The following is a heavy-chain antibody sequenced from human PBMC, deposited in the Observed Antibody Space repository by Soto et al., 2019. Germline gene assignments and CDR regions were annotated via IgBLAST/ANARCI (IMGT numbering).Heavy chain of an antibody. J-gene: IGHJ6*02. V-gene: IGHV4-39*01. CDR3: ARHGSTAFGYYYYYGMDV. D-gene: IGHD2-2*01. CDR1: GGSISSSSYY. CDR2: IYYSGST. Sequence: SETLSLTCTVSGGSISSSSYYWGWIRQPPGKGLEWIGSIYYSGSTYYNPSLKSRVTISVDTSKNQFSLKLSSVTAADTAVYYCARHGSTAFGYYYYYGMDVWGQGTTVTVS.